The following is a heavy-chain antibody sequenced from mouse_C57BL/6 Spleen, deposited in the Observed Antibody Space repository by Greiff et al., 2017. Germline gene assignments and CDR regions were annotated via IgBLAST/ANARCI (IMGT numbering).Heavy chain of an antibody. CDR1: GFTFSSYA. Sequence: EVQVVESGGGLVKPGGSLKLSCAASGFTFSSYAMSWVRQTPEKRLEWVATISDGGSYTYYPDNVKGRFTISRDNAKNNLYLQMSHLKSEDTAMYYCARDEDYYGSTLYWYFDVWGTGTTVTVSS. V-gene: IGHV5-4*01. CDR3: ARDEDYYGSTLYWYFDV. J-gene: IGHJ1*03. CDR2: ISDGGSYT. D-gene: IGHD1-1*01.